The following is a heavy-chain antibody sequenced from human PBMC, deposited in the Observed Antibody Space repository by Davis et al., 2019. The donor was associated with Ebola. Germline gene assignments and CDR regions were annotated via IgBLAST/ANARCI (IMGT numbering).Heavy chain of an antibody. Sequence: GESLKISCAASGFTFSGSAMHWVRQASGKGLEWVGRIRSKANSYATAYAASVKGRFTISRDDSRNTAYPQMNSLKTEDTAVYYCSPSIVGATHTDYWGQGTLVTVSS. CDR2: IRSKANSYAT. CDR1: GFTFSGSA. J-gene: IGHJ4*02. V-gene: IGHV3-73*01. D-gene: IGHD1-26*01. CDR3: SPSIVGATHTDY.